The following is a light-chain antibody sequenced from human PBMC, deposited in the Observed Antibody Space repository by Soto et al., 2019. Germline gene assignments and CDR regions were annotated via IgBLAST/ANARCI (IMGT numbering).Light chain of an antibody. CDR3: QKYDSVPFT. J-gene: IGKJ3*01. CDR2: AAS. V-gene: IGKV1-27*01. Sequence: DIQMTQSPSSLSASAGDRVTITCRASQGIKNNLAWYQQKPGEVPKLLIYAASTLQSGVPSRFSGSGSGTDFTLTISSLQPEDVATYYCQKYDSVPFTFGPGTKVNIK. CDR1: QGIKNN.